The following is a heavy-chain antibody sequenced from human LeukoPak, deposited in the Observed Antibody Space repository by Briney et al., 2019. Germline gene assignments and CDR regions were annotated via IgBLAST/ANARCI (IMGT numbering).Heavy chain of an antibody. CDR3: ARSPAPGSVDY. Sequence: PGGSLRLSCAASGFTFSTYWMSWVRQAPGKGLEWVANIKKDGSAKYLVDSVKGRFTISRDNAKNSLYLQMSSLRVEDTAVYYCARSPAPGSVDYWGQGTLVTVSS. D-gene: IGHD6-13*01. J-gene: IGHJ4*02. CDR2: IKKDGSAK. V-gene: IGHV3-7*01. CDR1: GFTFSTYW.